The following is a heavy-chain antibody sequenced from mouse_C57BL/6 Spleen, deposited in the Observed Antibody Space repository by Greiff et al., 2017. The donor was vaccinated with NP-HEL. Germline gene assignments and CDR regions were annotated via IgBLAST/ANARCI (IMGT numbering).Heavy chain of an antibody. V-gene: IGHV5-16*01. J-gene: IGHJ2*01. CDR2: INYDGSST. CDR3: ARGGIYYSLDY. D-gene: IGHD1-1*01. CDR1: GFTFSDYY. Sequence: EVQRVESEGGLVQPGSSMKLSCTASGFTFSDYYMAWVRQVPEKGLEWVANINYDGSSTYYLDSLKSRFIISRDNAKNSLSLQMSSLKSEDTATYYCARGGIYYSLDYGGQGTTLTVSS.